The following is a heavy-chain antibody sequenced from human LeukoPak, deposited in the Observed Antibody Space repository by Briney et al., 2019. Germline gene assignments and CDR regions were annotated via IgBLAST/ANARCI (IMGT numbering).Heavy chain of an antibody. CDR1: GGSLSGLY. D-gene: IGHD3-10*01. Sequence: SETLSLTCAVYGGSLSGLYWNWIRQTPGKGLEWIGKIDYSGNTNYSPSLKSRVTISIDTSKNQFSLTVRSVTAADTGVYYCARPMGYYYYHYIDVWGRRTTVTVSS. J-gene: IGHJ6*03. CDR2: IDYSGNT. CDR3: ARPMGYYYYHYIDV. V-gene: IGHV4-34*01.